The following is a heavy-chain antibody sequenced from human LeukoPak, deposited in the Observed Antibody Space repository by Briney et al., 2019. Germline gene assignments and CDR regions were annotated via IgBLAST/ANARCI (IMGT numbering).Heavy chain of an antibody. V-gene: IGHV4-59*01. D-gene: IGHD3-10*01. CDR3: ARESPENGSGSLSFDF. CDR2: IYYNGMS. CDR1: GGSLSKYF. J-gene: IGHJ4*02. Sequence: SEALSLTCTHSGGSLSKYFRSWLRPPPGKGLAWIGYIYYNGMSNYNPSLKSRVAISVDTSKNQFSLKLSSVTAADTAFYYCARESPENGSGSLSFDFWGQGTLVTVSS.